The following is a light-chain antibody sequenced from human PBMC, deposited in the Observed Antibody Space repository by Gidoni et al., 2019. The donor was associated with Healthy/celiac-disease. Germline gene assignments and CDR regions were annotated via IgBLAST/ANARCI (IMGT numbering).Light chain of an antibody. CDR1: QSISSW. J-gene: IGKJ1*01. V-gene: IGKV1-5*03. Sequence: DIQLTQSPSTLSSSAGDRVTITCRASQSISSWLAWYQQKPGKAPRLLIYKASSLESGVPSRFSGGGFGKAFTLTITSLQPDDFETNYCQQDKSIRRTFXXXTKVEIK. CDR3: QQDKSIRRT. CDR2: KAS.